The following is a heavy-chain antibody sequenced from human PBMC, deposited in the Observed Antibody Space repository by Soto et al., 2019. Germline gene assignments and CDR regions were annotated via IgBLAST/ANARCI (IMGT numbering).Heavy chain of an antibody. D-gene: IGHD5-12*01. CDR3: VRVVAIPGYPDH. CDR2: IVPIVGTT. Sequence: GASVKVSRKTSGGTFSSYAISWVRQAPGQGLEWMGGIVPIVGTTTYAQKFQGRVTITADEATSTAYMKLSRLRSDDTAVYYCVRVVAIPGYPDHWGQGTLVTVSS. V-gene: IGHV1-69*13. CDR1: GGTFSSYA. J-gene: IGHJ4*02.